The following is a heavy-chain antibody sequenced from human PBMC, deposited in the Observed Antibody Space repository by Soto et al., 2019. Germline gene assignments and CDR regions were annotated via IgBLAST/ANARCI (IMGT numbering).Heavy chain of an antibody. CDR3: AMDPAGNYYDSSGLVDY. J-gene: IGHJ4*02. Sequence: PGGSLRLSCAASGFTFSSYVMIWVRRAPGKGLEWVSGISGSGDSTYYADSVKGRFTISRDNFKNTLYLQMKSLRAEDTAVYYCAMDPAGNYYDSSGLVDYWGQGTLVTVSS. D-gene: IGHD3-22*01. V-gene: IGHV3-23*01. CDR2: ISGSGDST. CDR1: GFTFSSYV.